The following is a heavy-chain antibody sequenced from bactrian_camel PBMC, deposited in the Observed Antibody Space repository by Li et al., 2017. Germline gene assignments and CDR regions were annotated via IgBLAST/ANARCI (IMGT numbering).Heavy chain of an antibody. Sequence: QVQLVESGGGSVQTGGSLRLSCVVSGHSRGSNCVGWYRLPPGMAPAEREGIAAIRRSGGETWYAGSVKGRFTISQDGAENTVYLQMNGLKPEDTAMYYCAASRLGSTINWRQERRYGYWGQGTQVTVS. V-gene: IGHV3-3*01. CDR1: GHSRGSNC. J-gene: IGHJ4*01. CDR3: AASRLGSTINWRQERRYGY. D-gene: IGHD4*01. CDR2: IRRSGGET.